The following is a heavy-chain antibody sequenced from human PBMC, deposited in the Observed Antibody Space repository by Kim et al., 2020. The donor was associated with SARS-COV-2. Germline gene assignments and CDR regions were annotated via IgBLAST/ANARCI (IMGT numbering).Heavy chain of an antibody. Sequence: GGSLRLSCAASGFTLSNAWMSWVRQAPGKGLEWVGRIKSKTDGGTTDYAAPVKGRFTISRDDSKNTLYLQMNSLKTEDTAVYYCTTRMTDGSGSYTLLDYWGQGTLVTVSS. CDR3: TTRMTDGSGSYTLLDY. D-gene: IGHD3-10*01. V-gene: IGHV3-15*01. CDR2: IKSKTDGGTT. CDR1: GFTLSNAW. J-gene: IGHJ4*02.